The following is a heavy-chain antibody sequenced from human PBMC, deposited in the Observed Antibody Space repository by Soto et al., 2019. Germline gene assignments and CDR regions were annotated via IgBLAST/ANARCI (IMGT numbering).Heavy chain of an antibody. V-gene: IGHV4-59*12. D-gene: IGHD1-1*01. CDR2: IYHTGST. CDR3: ARATGTLRSRNCDY. Sequence: PSETLSLTCTVSGGSLGSYYWSWIRQPPGKGLEWIGSIYHTGSTYYSKSLRSRLTMSVDTSKSQFSLRLSSATAADTAVYYCARATGTLRSRNCDYWGQGRWVTVSS. CDR1: GGSLGSYY. J-gene: IGHJ4*02.